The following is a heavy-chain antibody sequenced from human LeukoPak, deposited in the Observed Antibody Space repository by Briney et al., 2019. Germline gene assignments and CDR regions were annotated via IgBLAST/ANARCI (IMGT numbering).Heavy chain of an antibody. V-gene: IGHV4-4*07. CDR3: ARGNDCWSGFRTYYFDY. Sequence: SETLSLTCTVSGGSISSYHWSWIRQPAGKGLGWIGRIYTSGSTNYNPSLKSRVTMSVDTSKNQFSLKLSSVTAADTAVYYCARGNDCWSGFRTYYFDYWGQGTLVPVSS. D-gene: IGHD3-3*01. CDR2: IYTSGST. J-gene: IGHJ4*02. CDR1: GGSISSYH.